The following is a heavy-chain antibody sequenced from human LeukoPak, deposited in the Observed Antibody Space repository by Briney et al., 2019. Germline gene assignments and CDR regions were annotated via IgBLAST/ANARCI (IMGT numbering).Heavy chain of an antibody. CDR2: INHSGST. CDR3: ARSPRWLRYLDY. D-gene: IGHD5-24*01. J-gene: IGHJ4*02. Sequence: SETLSLTCTVSGGSISSSSYYSGWIRQPPGKGLEWIGEINHSGSTNYNPSLMSRVTISVDTSKNQFSLRLSSVTAADTAVYYCARSPRWLRYLDYWGQGTLVTVSS. CDR1: GGSISSSSYY. V-gene: IGHV4-39*07.